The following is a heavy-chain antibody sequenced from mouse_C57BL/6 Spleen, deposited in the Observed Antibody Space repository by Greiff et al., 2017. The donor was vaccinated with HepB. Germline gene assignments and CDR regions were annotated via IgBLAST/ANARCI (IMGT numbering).Heavy chain of an antibody. J-gene: IGHJ2*01. CDR2: IDPEDGET. Sequence: EVQLQQSGAELVKPGASVKLSCTASGFNIKDYYMHWVKQRTEQGLEWIGRIDPEDGETKYAQKFKGKATITADTSPNTAYLQLSSRTYEDTAVYYWARSDDPTDYWGQGTTLTVSS. CDR1: GFNIKDYY. V-gene: IGHV14-2*01. CDR3: ARSDDPTDY. D-gene: IGHD1-1*01.